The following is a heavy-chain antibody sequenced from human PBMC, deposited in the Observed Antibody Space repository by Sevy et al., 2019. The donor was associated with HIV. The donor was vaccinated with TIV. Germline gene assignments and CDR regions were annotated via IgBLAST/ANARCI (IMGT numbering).Heavy chain of an antibody. J-gene: IGHJ3*02. CDR3: ARGRVGYYYDSRKGGAFDI. CDR2: IIPIFGTA. V-gene: IGHV1-69*06. D-gene: IGHD3-22*01. Sequence: SVKVSCKASGGTFSSYAISWVRQAPGQGLEWMGGIIPIFGTANCGQKFQGRVTITADKSTSTAYTELSSLRSEDTAVYYCARGRVGYYYDSRKGGAFDIWGQGTMVTVSS. CDR1: GGTFSSYA.